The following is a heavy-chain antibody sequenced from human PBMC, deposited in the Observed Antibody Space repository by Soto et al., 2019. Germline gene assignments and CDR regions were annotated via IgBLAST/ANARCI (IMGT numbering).Heavy chain of an antibody. V-gene: IGHV2-70*04. D-gene: IGHD6-13*01. Sequence: SGPTLVNPTQTLTLTCTFSGFSLTTSAMRMSWIRQPPGKALEWLAHIDWHDDKFYSTSLRTRLTISKDTSKNQVVLIMTNMDPVDTAKYYCARTIAAGTFDYWGQGTLVTVYS. CDR1: GFSLTTSAMR. CDR2: IDWHDDK. CDR3: ARTIAAGTFDY. J-gene: IGHJ4*02.